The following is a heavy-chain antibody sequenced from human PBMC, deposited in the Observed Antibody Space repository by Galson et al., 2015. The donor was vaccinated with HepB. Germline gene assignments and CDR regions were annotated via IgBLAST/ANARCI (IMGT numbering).Heavy chain of an antibody. CDR1: GFSFSDYY. J-gene: IGHJ4*02. D-gene: IGHD6-13*01. Sequence: SLRLSCAASGFSFSDYYMRWMRQAPGKGLEWVSYISSSGTTIDYAGSVKGRLTISRDNAENSLYLQMNSLRDEDTAVYYCARESHGTLDHWGQGTLVTVSS. V-gene: IGHV3-11*01. CDR2: ISSSGTTI. CDR3: ARESHGTLDH.